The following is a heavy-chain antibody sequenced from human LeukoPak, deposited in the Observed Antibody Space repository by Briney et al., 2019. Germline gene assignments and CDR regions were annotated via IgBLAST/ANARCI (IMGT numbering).Heavy chain of an antibody. D-gene: IGHD4-23*01. CDR1: GGSISSYY. CDR3: ARDGGTVVTPGYFDY. Sequence: SETLSLTCTVSGGSISSYYWSWIRQPPGKGLEWIGYIYYSGSTYYNPSLKSRVTISVDTSKNQFSLKLSSVTAADTAVYYCARDGGTVVTPGYFDYWGQGTLVTVSS. V-gene: IGHV4-59*06. J-gene: IGHJ4*02. CDR2: IYYSGST.